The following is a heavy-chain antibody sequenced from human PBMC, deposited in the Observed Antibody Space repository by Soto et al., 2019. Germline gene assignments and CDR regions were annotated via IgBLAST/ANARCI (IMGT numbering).Heavy chain of an antibody. J-gene: IGHJ4*02. D-gene: IGHD2-21*01. V-gene: IGHV3-23*01. CDR3: AKDLFPTSGQRFFFES. CDR2: ILHDETP. Sequence: GGSLRLSCAASGFTLSIYAMTFFRHSPLRGLEWVSTILHDETPFYTDSVKGRFTISRDNVRGTLYLQMNGLRVEDAALYFCAKDLFPTSGQRFFFESWGQGSLVTVSS. CDR1: GFTLSIYA.